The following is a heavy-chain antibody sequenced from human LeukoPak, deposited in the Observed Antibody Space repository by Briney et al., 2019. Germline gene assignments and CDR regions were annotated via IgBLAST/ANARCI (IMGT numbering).Heavy chain of an antibody. D-gene: IGHD3-9*01. V-gene: IGHV5-51*01. CDR2: IYPGDSDT. CDR1: YW. J-gene: IGHJ6*02. CDR3: ARGGRYYDILTGYYNPYYYGMDV. Sequence: YWIGWVRQMPGKGLEWMGIIYPGDSDTRYSPSFQGQVTISADKSISTAYLQWSSLKASDTAMYYCARGGRYYDILTGYYNPYYYGMDVWGQGTTVTVSS.